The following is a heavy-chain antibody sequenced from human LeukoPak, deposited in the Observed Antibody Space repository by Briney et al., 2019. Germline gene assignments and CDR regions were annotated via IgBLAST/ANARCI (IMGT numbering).Heavy chain of an antibody. CDR2: INPSTGSS. V-gene: IGHV1-46*01. Sequence: ASVKVSCKASGYTFTSYNMHWVRQAPGQGLEWIGIINPSTGSSTYTQKFQGRVTMTRDTATSTVYMELSSLRSEDTALYYCARDVAGSWGYFDYWGQGTLVNVSS. D-gene: IGHD6-19*01. CDR1: GYTFTSYN. CDR3: ARDVAGSWGYFDY. J-gene: IGHJ4*02.